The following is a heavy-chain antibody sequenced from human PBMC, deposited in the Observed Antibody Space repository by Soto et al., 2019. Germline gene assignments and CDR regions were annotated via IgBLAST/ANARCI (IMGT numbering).Heavy chain of an antibody. Sequence: PGWSLRLSCAASGFTFRTYWMNWVRQAPGKGLEWVAKINQDGSVKYYVDSVRGRFTISRDNAKNSLFLQMNSLRAEDTALYYCVRDSPPSIWGQGTMVTVSS. CDR1: GFTFRTYW. J-gene: IGHJ3*02. V-gene: IGHV3-7*01. CDR2: INQDGSVK. CDR3: VRDSPPSI.